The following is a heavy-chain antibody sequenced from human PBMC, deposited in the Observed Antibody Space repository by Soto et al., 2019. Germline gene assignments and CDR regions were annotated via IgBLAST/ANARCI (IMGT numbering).Heavy chain of an antibody. J-gene: IGHJ4*02. CDR3: AKAKNDYNWDNRPPFDY. V-gene: IGHV3-23*01. CDR1: GFTLRNYA. Sequence: LRLSCEASGFTLRNYAMTWVRQAPGKGLEWVSLISANDVGTYYAESVKTRFTISTDQSRNTVYLQMDSLRADDTAIYYCAKAKNDYNWDNRPPFDYWGQGTLVTVSS. D-gene: IGHD1-20*01. CDR2: ISANDVGT.